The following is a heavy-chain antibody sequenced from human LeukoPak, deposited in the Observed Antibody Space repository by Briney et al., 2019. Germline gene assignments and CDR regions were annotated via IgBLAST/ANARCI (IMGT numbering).Heavy chain of an antibody. CDR1: GGSISSGGYS. J-gene: IGHJ6*02. V-gene: IGHV4-30-2*01. CDR3: ARGLIVVVPAAISAYYYYGMDV. D-gene: IGHD2-2*02. Sequence: SQTLSLTCAVSGGSISSGGYSWSWIRQPPGKGLEWIGYIYHSGSTYYNPSLKSRVTISVDKSKNQFSLKLSSVTAADTAVYYCARGLIVVVPAAISAYYYYGMDVWGQGTTVTVSS. CDR2: IYHSGST.